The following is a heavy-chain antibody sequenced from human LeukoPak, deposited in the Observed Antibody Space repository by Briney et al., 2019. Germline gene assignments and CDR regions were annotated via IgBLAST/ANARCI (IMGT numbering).Heavy chain of an antibody. CDR1: GYTFTSYY. Sequence: ASVKLSCAASGYTFTSYYIYWVRQAPGQGLEWMGVITPSGGDKRYPQKFQGRVTMTRDTSTSTVYMELSSLRSEDTAVYYCARARPPTGYCSSVACYRGSEYFQHWGQGTLVTVSS. J-gene: IGHJ1*01. V-gene: IGHV1-46*01. CDR2: ITPSGGDK. D-gene: IGHD2-2*02. CDR3: ARARPPTGYCSSVACYRGSEYFQH.